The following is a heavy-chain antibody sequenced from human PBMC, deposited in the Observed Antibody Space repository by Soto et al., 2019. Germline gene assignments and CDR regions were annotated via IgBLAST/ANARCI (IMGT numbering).Heavy chain of an antibody. J-gene: IGHJ5*02. CDR3: AKGRGYFDH. CDR2: ISYDGSNK. V-gene: IGHV3-30*18. Sequence: QVQLVESGGGVVQPGRSLRLSCAASGFTFSSYGMHWVRQAPGKGLEWVAVISYDGSNKYYADSVKGRFTISRDNSKNTLYLQMNSLRAEDTAVYYCAKGRGYFDHWGQGTLVTVSS. CDR1: GFTFSSYG. D-gene: IGHD3-10*01.